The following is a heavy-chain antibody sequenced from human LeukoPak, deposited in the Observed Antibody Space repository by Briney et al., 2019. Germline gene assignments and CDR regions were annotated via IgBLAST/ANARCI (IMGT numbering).Heavy chain of an antibody. D-gene: IGHD3-16*01. CDR2: ISSRSHYI. Sequence: GGSLRLSCAASGFTFSTYSMNWVRRAPGKGLEWVSSISSRSHYIYYADSVKGRFTISRDNSKNTLYLQMNSLRAEDTAVYYCAWGDYFDYWGQGTLVRLL. CDR1: GFTFSTYS. V-gene: IGHV3-21*04. CDR3: AWGDYFDY. J-gene: IGHJ4*02.